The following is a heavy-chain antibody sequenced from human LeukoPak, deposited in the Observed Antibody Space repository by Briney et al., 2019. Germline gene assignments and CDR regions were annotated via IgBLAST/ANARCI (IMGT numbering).Heavy chain of an antibody. D-gene: IGHD3-16*01. CDR2: IYYSGST. CDR3: ARATDYDYVWGSLSPFDY. V-gene: IGHV4-59*01. J-gene: IGHJ4*02. Sequence: PSETLSLTCTVSGGSISSYYWSWIRQPPGKGLEWIGYIYYSGSTNYNPSLKSRVTISVDTSKNQFSLKLSSVTAADTAVYYRARATDYDYVWGSLSPFDYWGQGTLVTVSS. CDR1: GGSISSYY.